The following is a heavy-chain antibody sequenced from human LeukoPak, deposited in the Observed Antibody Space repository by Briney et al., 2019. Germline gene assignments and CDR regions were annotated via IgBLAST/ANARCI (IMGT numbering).Heavy chain of an antibody. V-gene: IGHV4-38-2*02. D-gene: IGHD6-19*01. CDR2: IYHSGST. J-gene: IGHJ5*02. Sequence: SETLSLTCTVSGYSISSGYYWGWIRQPPGKGLEWMGSIYHSGSTYYNPSLKSRVTISVDTSKNQFSLKLSSVTAADTAVYYCARSLGYSSGGNWFDPWGQGTLVTVSS. CDR3: ARSLGYSSGGNWFDP. CDR1: GYSISSGYY.